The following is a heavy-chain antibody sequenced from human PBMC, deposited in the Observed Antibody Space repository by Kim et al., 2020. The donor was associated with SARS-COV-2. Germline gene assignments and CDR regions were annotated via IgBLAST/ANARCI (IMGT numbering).Heavy chain of an antibody. V-gene: IGHV1-69*04. D-gene: IGHD2-2*02. CDR3: AGGYLRLLDYGMDV. J-gene: IGHJ6*02. Sequence: AQKFQGRVTIPEDKSKSTAYMELSSLRSEDTAVYYCAGGYLRLLDYGMDVWGQGTTVTVSS.